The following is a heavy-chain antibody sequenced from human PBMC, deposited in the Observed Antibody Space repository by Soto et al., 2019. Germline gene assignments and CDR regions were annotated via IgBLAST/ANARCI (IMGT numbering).Heavy chain of an antibody. J-gene: IGHJ6*02. CDR1: GGSISSGYYY. CDR3: ASLVVPAAILDASVYYGMDV. V-gene: IGHV4-30-4*01. CDR2: IYYSGNT. Sequence: SETLSLTCSVSGGSISSGYYYWSWIRQPPGKGLEWIGNIYYSGNTYYNPSLKSRLIISIDTSKNQFSLKVGSVTAADTAVYYCASLVVPAAILDASVYYGMDVWGQGTTVTVSS. D-gene: IGHD2-2*02.